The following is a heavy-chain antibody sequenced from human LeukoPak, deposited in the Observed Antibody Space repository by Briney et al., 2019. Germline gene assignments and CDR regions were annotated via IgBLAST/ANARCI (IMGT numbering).Heavy chain of an antibody. D-gene: IGHD6-13*01. J-gene: IGHJ4*02. CDR3: ARGGPYSSSWLYYFDY. Sequence: GGSLRLSCAASGFTFSSYAMSWVRQAPGKGLEWVSSISSSSSYIYYADSVKGRFTISRDNAKNSLYLQMNSLRAEDTAVYYCARGGPYSSSWLYYFDYWGQGTLVTVSS. CDR2: ISSSSSYI. CDR1: GFTFSSYA. V-gene: IGHV3-21*01.